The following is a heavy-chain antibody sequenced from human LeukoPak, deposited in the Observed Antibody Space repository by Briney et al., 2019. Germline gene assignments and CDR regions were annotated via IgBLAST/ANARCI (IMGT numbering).Heavy chain of an antibody. J-gene: IGHJ6*03. CDR3: ARVTPGSYYPYYYYYMDV. D-gene: IGHD1-26*01. CDR1: GGSFSGYS. CDR2: IYYSGST. V-gene: IGHV4-59*01. Sequence: PSETLSLTCAVYGGSFSGYSWSWIRQPPGKGLEWIGYIYYSGSTNYNPSLKSRVTISVDTSKNQFSLKLSSVTAADTAVYYCARVTPGSYYPYYYYYMDVWGKGTTVTVSS.